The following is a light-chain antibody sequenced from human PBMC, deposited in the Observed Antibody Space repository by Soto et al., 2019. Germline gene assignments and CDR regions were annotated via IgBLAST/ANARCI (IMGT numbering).Light chain of an antibody. V-gene: IGKV1-33*01. J-gene: IGKJ1*01. CDR1: QDISNY. CDR2: AAS. Sequence: DIQVTQSPSSLSASVGDRVTITCQASQDISNYLNWYQQKPGKAPKLLIYAASNLETGVPSRFSGSGSGTEFTLTISSLQPDDFATYYCQHYNSYSEAFGQGTKVDIK. CDR3: QHYNSYSEA.